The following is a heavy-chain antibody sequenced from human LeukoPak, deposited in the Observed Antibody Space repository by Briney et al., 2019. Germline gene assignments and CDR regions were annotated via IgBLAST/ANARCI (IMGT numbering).Heavy chain of an antibody. CDR2: ITQDGSDK. V-gene: IGHV3-7*03. D-gene: IGHD7-27*01. Sequence: PGGSLRLSCAASGFTFSTYWMTWVRQAPGKGLEWVANITQDGSDKHYVDSVKGRFTISRDNAKNSVYLQMNSLRAEDTAVYYCAREHWGPEYWGQGTLVTVSS. J-gene: IGHJ4*02. CDR1: GFTFSTYW. CDR3: AREHWGPEY.